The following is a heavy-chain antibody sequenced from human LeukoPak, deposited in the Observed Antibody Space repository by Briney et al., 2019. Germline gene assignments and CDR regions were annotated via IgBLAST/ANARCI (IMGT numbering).Heavy chain of an antibody. Sequence: GGSLRLSCAVSGFSVRTNYISWVRQAPGKGLEWVSVIFRDGSTYYEDSVKGRFSISRDNSKNMVYLQMSNLRAEDTAVYYCVRDFYDFWSGYWVWGQGTLVTVSS. J-gene: IGHJ4*02. D-gene: IGHD3-3*01. CDR1: GFSVRTNY. CDR2: IFRDGST. CDR3: VRDFYDFWSGYWV. V-gene: IGHV3-53*01.